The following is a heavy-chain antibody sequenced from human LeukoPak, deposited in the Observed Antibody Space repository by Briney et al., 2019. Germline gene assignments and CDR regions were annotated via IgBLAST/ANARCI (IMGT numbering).Heavy chain of an antibody. V-gene: IGHV3-23*01. J-gene: IGHJ4*02. D-gene: IGHD3-3*01. CDR2: ISHSGGTT. Sequence: GGSLRLSCAASGFTFSNYAMTWVRQAPGKGLEWVSAISHSGGTTYYVDSVKRRFTISRDNSKNSLYLQMNSLRAEDTAVYYCARDRGDYDFWSGYYGGEPGFDYWGQGTLVTVSS. CDR3: ARDRGDYDFWSGYYGGEPGFDY. CDR1: GFTFSNYA.